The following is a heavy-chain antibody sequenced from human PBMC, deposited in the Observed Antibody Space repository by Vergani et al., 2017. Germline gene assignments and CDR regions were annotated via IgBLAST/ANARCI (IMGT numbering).Heavy chain of an antibody. V-gene: IGHV4-30-4*08. J-gene: IGHJ4*02. CDR3: ARDRGSGSYYDFDY. D-gene: IGHD1-26*01. CDR2: IYYSGST. CDR1: GGSLRSGDYY. Sequence: QVQLQESGPGLVKPSQTLSLPLPVSGGSLRSGDYYWRWIRQPPGKGLEWIGYIYYSGSTYYNPSLKSRVTISVDTSKNQFSLKLSSVTAADTAVYYCARDRGSGSYYDFDYWGQGTLVTVSS.